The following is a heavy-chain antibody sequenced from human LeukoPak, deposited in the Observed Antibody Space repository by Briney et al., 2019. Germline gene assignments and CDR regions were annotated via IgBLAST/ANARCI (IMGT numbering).Heavy chain of an antibody. V-gene: IGHV1-2*02. Sequence: ASLKVSCKAAGYTFTGPSLQWVRQAPGQGLEWMGWINPNSGGTDFAQKFQGRVTMTRDTSISTAYMELSRLTSDDTAVYFCARGAKGFDYWGQGTLVTVSS. CDR3: ARGAKGFDY. CDR2: INPNSGGT. CDR1: GYTFTGPS. J-gene: IGHJ4*02.